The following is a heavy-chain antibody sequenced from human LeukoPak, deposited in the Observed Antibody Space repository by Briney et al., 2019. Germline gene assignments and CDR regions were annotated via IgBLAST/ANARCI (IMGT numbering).Heavy chain of an antibody. CDR1: GLTFTDFW. V-gene: IGHV3-7*01. J-gene: IGHJ4*02. D-gene: IGHD6-13*01. Sequence: PGGSLRLSCAASGLTFTDFWMNWVRLAPGRGLEWLANINPDGNEKYYVDSVKGRSAMSRDNAKNEVYLEMNSLRAEDTGVYYCSGRDSSRSPRAYWGQGTLVSVSS. CDR2: INPDGNEK. CDR3: SGRDSSRSPRAY.